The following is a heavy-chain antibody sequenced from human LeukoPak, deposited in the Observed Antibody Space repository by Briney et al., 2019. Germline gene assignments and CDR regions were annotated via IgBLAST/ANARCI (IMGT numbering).Heavy chain of an antibody. J-gene: IGHJ4*02. CDR1: GFPFSSYW. Sequence: GGSLRLSCVASGFPFSSYWMTWVRQTPGKGLEWVANIKQDGSKKSYVDSVKGRFTISRDNAKNSLYLQMNSLRAEDTAIYYCTRVGYIDEGIDYWGQGTLVTVSS. CDR3: TRVGYIDEGIDY. V-gene: IGHV3-7*04. D-gene: IGHD5-24*01. CDR2: IKQDGSKK.